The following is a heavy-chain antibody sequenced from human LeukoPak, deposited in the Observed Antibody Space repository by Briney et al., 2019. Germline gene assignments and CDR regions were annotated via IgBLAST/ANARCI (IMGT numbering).Heavy chain of an antibody. CDR2: ISSSSSYI. Sequence: GGSLRLSCAASGFTFSSYSMNWVRQAPGKGLEWVSSISSSSSYIYYADSVKGRFTISRDNAKNSLYLQMNSLRAEDTAIYYCARQSGTMVTTRFDYWGQGTLVTVSS. CDR1: GFTFSSYS. J-gene: IGHJ4*02. V-gene: IGHV3-21*01. CDR3: ARQSGTMVTTRFDY. D-gene: IGHD4-17*01.